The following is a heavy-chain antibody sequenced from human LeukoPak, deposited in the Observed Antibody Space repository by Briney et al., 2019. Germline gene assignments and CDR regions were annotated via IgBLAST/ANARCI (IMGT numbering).Heavy chain of an antibody. J-gene: IGHJ4*02. Sequence: ASVKVSCKASGDTFTSYYMHWVRQAPGQGLEWMGWINTNTGNPTYAQGFTGRFVFSLDTSVSTAYLETSSLKAEDTAVYYCARGYTKDMTSVTHFDYWGQGTLVTVSS. D-gene: IGHD4-17*01. CDR3: ARGYTKDMTSVTHFDY. CDR2: INTNTGNP. V-gene: IGHV7-4-1*02. CDR1: GDTFTSYY.